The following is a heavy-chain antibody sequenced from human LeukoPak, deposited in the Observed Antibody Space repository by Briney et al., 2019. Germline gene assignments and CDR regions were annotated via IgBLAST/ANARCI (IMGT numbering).Heavy chain of an antibody. CDR3: AREGYYYDSSGSNDY. D-gene: IGHD3-22*01. J-gene: IGHJ4*02. V-gene: IGHV3-33*01. CDR2: IWYDGSNK. CDR1: GFTFSSYG. Sequence: GGSLRLSCAASGFTFSSYGMHWVRQAPGKGLEWVAVIWYDGSNKYYADSVKGRFTISRDNSKSTLYLQMNSLRAEDTAVYYCAREGYYYDSSGSNDYWGQGTLVTVSS.